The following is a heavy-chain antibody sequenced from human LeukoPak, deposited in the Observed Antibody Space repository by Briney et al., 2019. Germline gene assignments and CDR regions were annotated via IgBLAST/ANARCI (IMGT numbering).Heavy chain of an antibody. V-gene: IGHV4-34*01. J-gene: IGHJ4*02. CDR1: GGAFSGYY. CDR3: ARDTYYYGSGIDY. Sequence: PSETLSLTCAVYGGAFSGYYWNWIRQPPGKGLEWIGEINHSGSTNYNPSLTSRVTISVDTSQNQFSLKLNSVTAADTAVYYCARDTYYYGSGIDYWGQGTLVTVSS. CDR2: INHSGST. D-gene: IGHD3-10*01.